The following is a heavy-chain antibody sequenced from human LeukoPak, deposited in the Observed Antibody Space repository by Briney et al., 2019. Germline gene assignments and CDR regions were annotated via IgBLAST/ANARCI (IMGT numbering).Heavy chain of an antibody. CDR3: ARDPARYDSSGYYSRYYYYYGMDV. D-gene: IGHD3-22*01. Sequence: SETLSLTCTVSGGSISSSSYYWGWIRQPPGKGLEWIGSIYYSGSTYYNPSLKSRVTISVDTSKNQFSLKLSSVTAADTAVYYCARDPARYDSSGYYSRYYYYYGMDVWGQGTTVTVSS. J-gene: IGHJ6*02. V-gene: IGHV4-39*07. CDR1: GGSISSSSYY. CDR2: IYYSGST.